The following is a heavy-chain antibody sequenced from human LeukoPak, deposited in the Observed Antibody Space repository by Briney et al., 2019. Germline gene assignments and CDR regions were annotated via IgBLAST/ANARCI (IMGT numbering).Heavy chain of an antibody. V-gene: IGHV3-33*06. CDR1: GFTFSSYG. D-gene: IGHD5-12*01. CDR3: AKDRGSGYDFVLAYGMDV. CDR2: IWYDGSNK. J-gene: IGHJ6*02. Sequence: PGRSLRLSCAASGFTFSSYGMHWVRQAPGKGLEWVAVIWYDGSNKYYADSVKGRFTISRDNSKNTLYLQMNSLRAEDTAVYYCAKDRGSGYDFVLAYGMDVWGQGTTVTVSS.